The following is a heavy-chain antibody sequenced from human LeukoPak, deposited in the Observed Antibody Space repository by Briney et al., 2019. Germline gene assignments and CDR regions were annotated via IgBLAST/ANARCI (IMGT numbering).Heavy chain of an antibody. J-gene: IGHJ4*02. D-gene: IGHD4-23*01. CDR1: GLTVSSY. V-gene: IGHV3-66*04. CDR2: IYSGGSI. Sequence: PGGSLRLSCAASGLTVSSYMSWVRQAPGKGLEWVSVIYSGGSIYYADSVKGRFTISRDKSKNTLYLQMNCLRAEDTAVYYCARPPYGGVDYWGQGTLVTVSS. CDR3: ARPPYGGVDY.